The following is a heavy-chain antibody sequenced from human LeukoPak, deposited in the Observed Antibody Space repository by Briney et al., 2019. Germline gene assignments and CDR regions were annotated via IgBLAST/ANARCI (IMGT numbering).Heavy chain of an antibody. V-gene: IGHV4-39*01. CDR3: ARQEDCSGGSCLFDY. D-gene: IGHD2-15*01. Sequence: SETLSLTCTVSGVSISGSSYYWGWIRQPPGKGLEWIGSIYYSGSTYYNPALKSRVTISVDTSKNQFSLKLSSVTAADTAVYYCARQEDCSGGSCLFDYWGQGTLVTVSS. CDR1: GVSISGSSYY. CDR2: IYYSGST. J-gene: IGHJ4*02.